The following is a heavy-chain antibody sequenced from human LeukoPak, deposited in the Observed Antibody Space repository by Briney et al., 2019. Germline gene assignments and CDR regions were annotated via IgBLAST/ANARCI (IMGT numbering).Heavy chain of an antibody. V-gene: IGHV3-9*01. CDR3: TKDRGGSYYDAFDM. CDR2: ITWNSGTI. J-gene: IGHJ3*02. Sequence: PGGSLRLSCAASGFTFDGYAMHWVRQAPGKGLEWVSGITWNSGTIAYADSVKGRSTISRDNAKNSLYLQMNSLRAEDTALYYCTKDRGGSYYDAFDMWGQGTRVTVSS. CDR1: GFTFDGYA. D-gene: IGHD1-26*01.